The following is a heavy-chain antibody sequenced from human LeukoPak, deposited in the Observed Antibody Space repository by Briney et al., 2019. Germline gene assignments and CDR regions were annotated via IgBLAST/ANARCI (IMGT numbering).Heavy chain of an antibody. CDR2: ISSSSSTI. CDR3: AREITPGSGSYFAWGFWGAFDI. CDR1: GFTFSSYS. V-gene: IGHV3-48*01. J-gene: IGHJ3*02. Sequence: PGGSLRLSCAASGFTFSSYSMNWVRQAPGKGLEWVSYISSSSSTIYYADSVKGRFTISRDNAKNSLYLQMNSLRAEDTAVYYCAREITPGSGSYFAWGFWGAFDIWGQGTMVTVSS. D-gene: IGHD3-10*01.